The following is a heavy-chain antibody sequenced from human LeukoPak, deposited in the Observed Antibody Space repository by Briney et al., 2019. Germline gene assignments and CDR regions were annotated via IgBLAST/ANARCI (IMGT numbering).Heavy chain of an antibody. CDR2: ITNDENNK. CDR3: VLGHYGGLFDN. Sequence: GGSLRLSCAASGFPFTRYDVLCPRKARGRGVVGVAVITNDENNKDYGNSVKGRFTIARDNSKTTLFLQLNSLRVEDTAVYYCVLGHYGGLFDNWGQGALVIVSS. J-gene: IGHJ4*02. V-gene: IGHV3-30-3*01. D-gene: IGHD4-23*01. CDR1: GFPFTRYD.